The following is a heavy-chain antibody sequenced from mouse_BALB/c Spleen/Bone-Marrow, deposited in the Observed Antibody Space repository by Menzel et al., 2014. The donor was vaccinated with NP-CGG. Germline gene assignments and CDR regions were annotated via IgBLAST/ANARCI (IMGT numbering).Heavy chain of an antibody. CDR3: GRGDY. V-gene: IGHV5-17*02. J-gene: IGHJ2*01. CDR1: GFTFSRFG. CDR2: ISSGSSSI. Sequence: EVQRVESGGGLVQPGGSRKLSCAASGFTFSRFGMHWVCQAPEKGLEWVAFISSGSSSIYYTDTVKGRFTISRDNPKNTLFLQMTSLRSEDTAMYYCGRGDYWGQGTTLTVSS.